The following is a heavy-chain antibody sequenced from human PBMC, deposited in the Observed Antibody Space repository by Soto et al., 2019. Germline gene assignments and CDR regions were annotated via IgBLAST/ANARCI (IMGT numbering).Heavy chain of an antibody. CDR3: ARLVGNSWLDS. CDR2: TYYRSNWYN. J-gene: IGHJ5*01. CDR1: GDSVSTNSAT. Sequence: QVQLQQSGPGLVKPSQTLSLTCAISGDSVSTNSATWDWLRQSPSRGPEWLGRTYYRSNWYNDYVVSVKGRITINPDTSNNQFSLQLNSVTPDDTAVYYCARLVGNSWLDSWGQGTLVTVSS. D-gene: IGHD2-2*01. V-gene: IGHV6-1*01.